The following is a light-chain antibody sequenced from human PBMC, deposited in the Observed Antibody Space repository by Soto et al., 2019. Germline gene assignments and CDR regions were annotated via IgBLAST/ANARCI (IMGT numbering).Light chain of an antibody. Sequence: AIQLTQSSASLSASVGDRVTITCRASQGISSALACYQQKPGKPPTLLIYDASTLESGVPSRFSGSGSGTDFTLTISSLQPEDFATYWCQQFDSYPLTFGGGTKVEIK. CDR2: DAS. J-gene: IGKJ4*01. CDR1: QGISSA. CDR3: QQFDSYPLT. V-gene: IGKV1-13*02.